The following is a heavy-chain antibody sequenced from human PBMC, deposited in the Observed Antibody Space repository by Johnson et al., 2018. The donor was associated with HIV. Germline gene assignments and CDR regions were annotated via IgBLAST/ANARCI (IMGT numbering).Heavy chain of an antibody. CDR2: ISYDGSNQ. J-gene: IGHJ3*02. V-gene: IGHV3-30*14. Sequence: QVQLVESGGGVDQPGRSLRLSCAASGFTFNSYAMHWVCQAPGKGLEWVEVISYDGSNQYYADSVKGRFTISRDNSKNTLYLQMNSLRAADTAVYYCARAYSYGAFDIWGLGTKVTVSS. CDR3: ARAYSYGAFDI. CDR1: GFTFNSYA. D-gene: IGHD5-18*01.